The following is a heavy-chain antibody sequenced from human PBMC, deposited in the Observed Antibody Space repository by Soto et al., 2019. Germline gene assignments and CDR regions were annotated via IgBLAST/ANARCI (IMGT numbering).Heavy chain of an antibody. Sequence: ASVKVSCKASGYSFISYGISWVRQAPGQGLEWMGWISVDNDNTNYAQKLQGRVTMTTDTATSTAYMELRSLRFDDTAVYYCARGSITMDVVGPWLESWGQGTRVTVSS. D-gene: IGHD3-10*01. J-gene: IGHJ5*01. V-gene: IGHV1-18*04. CDR3: ARGSITMDVVGPWLES. CDR1: GYSFISYG. CDR2: ISVDNDNT.